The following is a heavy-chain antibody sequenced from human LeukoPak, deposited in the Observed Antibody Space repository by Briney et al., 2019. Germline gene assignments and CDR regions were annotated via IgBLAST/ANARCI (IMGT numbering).Heavy chain of an antibody. CDR1: GFTFSDYY. J-gene: IGHJ6*03. D-gene: IGHD5-24*01. Sequence: GGSLRLSCAASGFTFSDYYMSWIRQAPGKGLEWVSYISSSGSTIYYADSVKGRFTISRDNAKNSLYLQMNSLRAEDTAVYYCARLVGYSFYYYMDVWGKGTTVTVSS. CDR2: ISSSGSTI. V-gene: IGHV3-11*01. CDR3: ARLVGYSFYYYMDV.